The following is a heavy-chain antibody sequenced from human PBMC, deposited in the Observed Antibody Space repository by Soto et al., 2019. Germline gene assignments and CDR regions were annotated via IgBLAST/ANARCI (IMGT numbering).Heavy chain of an antibody. CDR2: IHWNDDN. CDR3: IHRRVNGGMDH. CDR1: GFSLSTSGVG. Sequence: QITLKESGPTLVKPTQTLTLTCTFSGFSLSTSGVGVGCVRQPPGKALEWLAVIHWNDDNHYTSSLKTRLTVTKDITKNQVVFAMTNMDPVDTGTYYCIHRRVNGGMDHWGPGILVTVSS. V-gene: IGHV2-5*01. J-gene: IGHJ4*02.